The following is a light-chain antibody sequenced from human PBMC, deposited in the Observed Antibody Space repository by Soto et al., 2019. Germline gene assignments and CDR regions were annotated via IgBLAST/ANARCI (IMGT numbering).Light chain of an antibody. CDR3: QQYNNWPRT. Sequence: EIVMTQSPATLSVSPGEKATLSCRASQNIDINIVWYQQKPGQAPRLLVFRASTRATGVPARFSGSGSGTEFTLTISSLQSEDFAVYYCQQYNNWPRTFGQGTKVDNK. CDR1: QNIDIN. CDR2: RAS. J-gene: IGKJ1*01. V-gene: IGKV3-15*01.